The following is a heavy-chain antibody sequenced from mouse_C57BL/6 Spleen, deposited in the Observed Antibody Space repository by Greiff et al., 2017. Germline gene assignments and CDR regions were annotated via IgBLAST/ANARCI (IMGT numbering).Heavy chain of an antibody. CDR3: ASDYGSSPYAMDY. V-gene: IGHV1-4*01. Sequence: VQLQQSGAELARPGASVKMSCTASGYTFTSYTMHWVKQRPGQGLEWIGYINPSSGYTKYNQKFKDKATLTADKSSSTAYMQLSSLTSEDSAVYYCASDYGSSPYAMDYWGQGTSVTVSS. D-gene: IGHD1-1*01. J-gene: IGHJ4*01. CDR2: INPSSGYT. CDR1: GYTFTSYT.